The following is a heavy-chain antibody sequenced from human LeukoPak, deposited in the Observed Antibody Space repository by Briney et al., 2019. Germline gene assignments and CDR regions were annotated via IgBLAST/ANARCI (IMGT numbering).Heavy chain of an antibody. J-gene: IGHJ4*02. Sequence: SETLSLTCSVSGGSIRNYYWTWIRQPPGKGREWIGHVSNSGNTKYNPSLKSRVTISIDTSKKHFSLNLSSVSAADTAVYYCASRAFYDSSGLDFWGQGILVTVSS. CDR2: VSNSGNT. V-gene: IGHV4-59*08. D-gene: IGHD3-22*01. CDR1: GGSIRNYY. CDR3: ASRAFYDSSGLDF.